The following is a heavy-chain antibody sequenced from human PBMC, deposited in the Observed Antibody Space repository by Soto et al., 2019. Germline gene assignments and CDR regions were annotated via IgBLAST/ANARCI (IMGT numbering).Heavy chain of an antibody. J-gene: IGHJ4*02. CDR3: ARESEDLTSNFDY. V-gene: IGHV3-30*03. CDR2: ISYDGTNM. CDR1: GFTFNYCA. Sequence: PGGSPRLSCAASGFTFNYCAMHWVRQAPGKGLEWVALISYDGTNMYYADSVKGRFTISRDNSKNTLYLQMNSLSAEDTAVYYCARESEDLTSNFDYWGQGTLVTVSS.